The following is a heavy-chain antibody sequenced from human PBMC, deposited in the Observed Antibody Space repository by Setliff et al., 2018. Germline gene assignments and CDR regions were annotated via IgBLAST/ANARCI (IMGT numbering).Heavy chain of an antibody. CDR1: GYSFTNYG. D-gene: IGHD2-2*01. CDR2: NSV. Sequence: ASVKVSCKTSGYSFTNYGINWVRQAPGQGLEWMGWNSVYAREFQGRVTMTIDTLTSTAYMELRSLRSDDTAVYYCARGPPDFVVVPAAAKFDYWGPGTLVTVSS. J-gene: IGHJ4*02. V-gene: IGHV1-18*01. CDR3: ARGPPDFVVVPAAAKFDY.